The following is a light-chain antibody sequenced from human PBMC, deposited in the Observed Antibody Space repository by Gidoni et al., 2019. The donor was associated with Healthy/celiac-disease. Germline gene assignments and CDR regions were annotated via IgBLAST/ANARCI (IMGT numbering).Light chain of an antibody. CDR1: QSISSY. V-gene: IGKV1-39*01. CDR2: DAA. CDR3: QQSYSTKWT. J-gene: IGKJ1*01. Sequence: DIQMTQSPSSLSASVGDRVTITCRSSQSISSYFNWYQQKPGKAPKLLIYDAASLQSGVPSRFSGSGAGTDFTLTISSLQPEDVATYYCQQSYSTKWTFGQGTKVEIK.